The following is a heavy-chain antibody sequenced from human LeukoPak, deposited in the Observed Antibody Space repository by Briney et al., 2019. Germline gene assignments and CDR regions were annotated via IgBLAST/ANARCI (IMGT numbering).Heavy chain of an antibody. CDR1: GFTFDDYA. Sequence: GGSLRLSCAASGFTFDDYAMRWVRQAPGKGLEWVSGISWNSGSMDYGDSVKGRFSISRDNARNILYLQMNSLRPEDTALYYCAKDIFSPDLAHSYGYDWGQGTLVSVSS. D-gene: IGHD5-18*01. V-gene: IGHV3-9*01. CDR3: AKDIFSPDLAHSYGYD. CDR2: ISWNSGSM. J-gene: IGHJ4*02.